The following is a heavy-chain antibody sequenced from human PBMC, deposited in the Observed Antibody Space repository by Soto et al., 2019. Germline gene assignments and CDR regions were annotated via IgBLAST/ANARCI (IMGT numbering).Heavy chain of an antibody. Sequence: QVQLVQSGAEVKKPGSSVKVSCTASGGTFSSYAISWVRQAPGQGLEWMGGIIPIFGTANYAQKFQGRVTITADESTSTAYMELSSLRSEDTAVYYCARDREYCSGGSCYPYWYFDLWGRGTLVTVSS. J-gene: IGHJ2*01. CDR3: ARDREYCSGGSCYPYWYFDL. D-gene: IGHD2-15*01. CDR1: GGTFSSYA. V-gene: IGHV1-69*01. CDR2: IIPIFGTA.